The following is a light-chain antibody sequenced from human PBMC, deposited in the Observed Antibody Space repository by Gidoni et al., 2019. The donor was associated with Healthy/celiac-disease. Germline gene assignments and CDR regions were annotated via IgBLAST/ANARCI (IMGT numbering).Light chain of an antibody. CDR1: SLRSYY. CDR2: GKN. Sequence: SSELTQDPAVSVALGQTVSITCQGDSLRSYYASWYQQQPGQAPLLGIYGKNNPPSGIPDRFSGSSSGNTASLTISGAQAEDETDYSCNSRDSSGHPGVVFGGGTKLTVL. V-gene: IGLV3-19*01. J-gene: IGLJ2*01. CDR3: NSRDSSGHPGVV.